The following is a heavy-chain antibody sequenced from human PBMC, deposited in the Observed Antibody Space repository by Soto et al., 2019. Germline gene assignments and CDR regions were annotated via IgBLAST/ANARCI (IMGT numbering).Heavy chain of an antibody. CDR3: ARGNASRYSSSWYETRYYYYGMAV. CDR2: INHSGST. V-gene: IGHV4-34*01. J-gene: IGHJ6*02. Sequence: SETLSLTCAVYGGSFSGYYWSWIRQPPGKGLEWIGEINHSGSTNYNPSLKSRVTISVDTSKNQFSLKLSSVTAADTAVYYCARGNASRYSSSWYETRYYYYGMAVWGQGTTVTVSS. D-gene: IGHD6-13*01. CDR1: GGSFSGYY.